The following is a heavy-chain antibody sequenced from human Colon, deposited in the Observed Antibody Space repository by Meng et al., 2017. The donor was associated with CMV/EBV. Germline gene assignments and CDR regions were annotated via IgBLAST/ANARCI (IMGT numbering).Heavy chain of an antibody. CDR2: ISPYSGHT. CDR1: GYIFTTFG. D-gene: IGHD3-3*01. V-gene: IGHV1-18*01. Sequence: ASVKVSCKASGYIFTTFGITWARQAPGQGPEWMGWISPYSGHTNSAPKFQGRITLTTDTSTSTAYMDLRSLTSDDTAVYYCVRSLNDASGQFRDYWGQGTLVTVSS. J-gene: IGHJ4*02. CDR3: VRSLNDASGQFRDY.